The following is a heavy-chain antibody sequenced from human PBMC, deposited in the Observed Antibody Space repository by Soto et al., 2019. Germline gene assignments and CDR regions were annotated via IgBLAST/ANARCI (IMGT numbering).Heavy chain of an antibody. Sequence: QVQLVQSGAEVKKPGSSVKVSCKASGGTYSSYVISWVRQAPGQGLEWMGGIIPILGSTNYAQKFQGRVTITADEFTSTAYMELSSLISDDTAVYYCAGGTYSLRLGYWGQGTQVTVSS. CDR2: IIPILGST. D-gene: IGHD4-4*01. V-gene: IGHV1-69*01. CDR3: AGGTYSLRLGY. J-gene: IGHJ4*02. CDR1: GGTYSSYV.